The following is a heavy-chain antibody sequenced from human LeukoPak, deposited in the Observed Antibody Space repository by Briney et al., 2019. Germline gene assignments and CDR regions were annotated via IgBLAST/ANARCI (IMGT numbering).Heavy chain of an antibody. CDR2: ISYDGSNK. CDR3: ARDKGDYDILTGYSPYLDY. Sequence: GGSLRLSCAASGFTFSSYAMHWVRQAPGKGLEWVAVISYDGSNKYYADSVKGRFTISRDNSKNTLYLQMNSLRAEDTAVYYCARDKGDYDILTGYSPYLDYWGQGTLVTVSS. CDR1: GFTFSSYA. D-gene: IGHD3-9*01. J-gene: IGHJ4*02. V-gene: IGHV3-30-3*01.